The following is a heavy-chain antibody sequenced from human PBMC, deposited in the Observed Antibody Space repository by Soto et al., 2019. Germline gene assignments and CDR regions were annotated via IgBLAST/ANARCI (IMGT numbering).Heavy chain of an antibody. CDR3: ARAQVGAGTRRYYFFYGMDV. Sequence: SETLSLTCAVYGGSFSGYYWSWIRQPPGKGLEWIGEINHSGSTNYNPSLKSRVTISVDTSKNQFSLKLSSVTAADTAGYYCARAQVGAGTRRYYFFYGMDVLGPGTTVTVSS. CDR1: GGSFSGYY. CDR2: INHSGST. V-gene: IGHV4-34*01. J-gene: IGHJ6*02. D-gene: IGHD1-26*01.